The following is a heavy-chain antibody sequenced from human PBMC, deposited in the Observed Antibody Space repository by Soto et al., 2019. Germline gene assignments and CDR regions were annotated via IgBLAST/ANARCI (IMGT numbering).Heavy chain of an antibody. J-gene: IGHJ6*02. CDR1: GFSFRNAW. Sequence: GGSLRLSCAASGFSFRNAWMSWVRQAPGKGLEWVGHIKSQGDGGTRDYAAPVKGRFTISRDDSKNTLFLQMNSLKNEDTAVYFCTTDLQAYCDGTTCYAGNYYYDDMDVWGQGTTVTVS. D-gene: IGHD2-2*01. CDR2: IKSQGDGGTR. CDR3: TTDLQAYCDGTTCYAGNYYYDDMDV. V-gene: IGHV3-15*01.